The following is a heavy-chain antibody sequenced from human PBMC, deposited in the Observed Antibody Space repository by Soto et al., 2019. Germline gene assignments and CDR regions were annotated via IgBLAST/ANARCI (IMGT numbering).Heavy chain of an antibody. CDR1: GFTFDDCA. CDR2: ISWNSGSI. Sequence: GGSLRLSCAASGFTFDDCAMHWVRQAPGKGLEWVSGISWNSGSIGYADSVKGRFTISRDNAKNSLYLQMNSLRAEDTALYYCAKDMRVDYGDYGNAFDIWGQGTMVTVSS. V-gene: IGHV3-9*01. J-gene: IGHJ3*02. CDR3: AKDMRVDYGDYGNAFDI. D-gene: IGHD4-17*01.